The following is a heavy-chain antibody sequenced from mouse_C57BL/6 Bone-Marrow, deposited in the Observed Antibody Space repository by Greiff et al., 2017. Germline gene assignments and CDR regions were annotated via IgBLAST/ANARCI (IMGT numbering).Heavy chain of an antibody. CDR3: ARFYYGSSYWNAMDY. D-gene: IGHD1-1*01. J-gene: IGHJ4*01. V-gene: IGHV1-81*01. Sequence: VKVVESGAELARPGASVKLSCKASGYTFTSYGISWVKQRTGQGLEWIGEIYPRSGNTYYNEKFKGKATLTADKSSSTAYMELRSLTSEDSAVYFCARFYYGSSYWNAMDYWGQGTSVTVSS. CDR2: IYPRSGNT. CDR1: GYTFTSYG.